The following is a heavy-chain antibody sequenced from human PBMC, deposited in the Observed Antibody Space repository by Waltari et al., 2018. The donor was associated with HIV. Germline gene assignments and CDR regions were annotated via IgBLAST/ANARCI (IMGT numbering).Heavy chain of an antibody. CDR2: MNPNSGNT. Sequence: VQLVQSGAEVKRPGASVKVSCNTSGYSFASFDINWVRQATGEGLEWMGWMNPNSGNTGYAQTFQGRVTMTRNPSTGAAYMELRGLKSDDTAVYYCARSSSIGKCFDTWGQGTLVAVSS. J-gene: IGHJ5*02. CDR1: GYSFASFD. V-gene: IGHV1-8*02. CDR3: ARSSSIGKCFDT. D-gene: IGHD3-16*02.